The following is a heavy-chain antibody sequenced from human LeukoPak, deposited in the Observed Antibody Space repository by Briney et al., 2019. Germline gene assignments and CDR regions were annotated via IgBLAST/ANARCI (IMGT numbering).Heavy chain of an antibody. Sequence: GASVKVSCQASGYTFTGYYMHWVRQAPGQGLEWMGWINPNGGGTNYAQQFQGTVTMTRDTSISPAYLELRSPSSHGTAVVYWARVLVATLDYWRQGTLVTVSS. CDR2: INPNGGGT. CDR3: ARVLVATLDY. J-gene: IGHJ4*02. V-gene: IGHV1-2*02. CDR1: GYTFTGYY. D-gene: IGHD5-12*01.